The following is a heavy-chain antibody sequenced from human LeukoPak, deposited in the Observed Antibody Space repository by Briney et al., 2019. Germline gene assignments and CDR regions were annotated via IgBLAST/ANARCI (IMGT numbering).Heavy chain of an antibody. J-gene: IGHJ4*02. V-gene: IGHV4-59*11. CDR1: GGSLSSHY. CDR2: IHDTGST. D-gene: IGHD2-2*01. CDR3: ARFSSGCSTSSCYLTY. Sequence: SETLSLTCSVSGGSLSSHYWSWIRQPPGKGLELIGHIHDTGSTFYNPSLRGRVTISLDTSNNQFSMKLTSMTAADTAVYYCARFSSGCSTSSCYLTYWGQGTLVTVS.